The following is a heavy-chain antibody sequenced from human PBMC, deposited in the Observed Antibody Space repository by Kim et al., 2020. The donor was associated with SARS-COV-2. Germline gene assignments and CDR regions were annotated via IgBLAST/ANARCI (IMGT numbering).Heavy chain of an antibody. V-gene: IGHV4-34*01. Sequence: SETLSLTCAVYGGSFSGYYWSWIRQPPGKGLEWIGEINHSGSTNYNPSLKSRVTISVDTSKNQFSLKLSSVTAADTAVYYCARFKNGYYGSGSYFFDYWGQGTLVTVSS. CDR2: INHSGST. CDR3: ARFKNGYYGSGSYFFDY. D-gene: IGHD3-10*01. J-gene: IGHJ4*02. CDR1: GGSFSGYY.